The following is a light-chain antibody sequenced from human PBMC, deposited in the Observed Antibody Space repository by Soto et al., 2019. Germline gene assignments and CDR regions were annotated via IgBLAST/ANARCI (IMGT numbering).Light chain of an antibody. CDR2: LQGSGNY. Sequence: QSVLTQSSSASASLGSSVKLTCTLSSGHSSNIIAWHQQQPGKAPRYLMKLQGSGNYNKGSGVPDRFSGSSSGADRYLTISNLHFEDEADYYCETWDSYTRVFGGGTKLTVL. CDR3: ETWDSYTRV. CDR1: SGHSSNI. V-gene: IGLV4-60*02. J-gene: IGLJ3*02.